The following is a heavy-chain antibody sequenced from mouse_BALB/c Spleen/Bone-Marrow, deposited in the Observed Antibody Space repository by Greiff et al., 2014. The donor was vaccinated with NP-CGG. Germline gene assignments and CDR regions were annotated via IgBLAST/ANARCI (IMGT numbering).Heavy chain of an antibody. CDR1: GYSFTGFN. D-gene: IGHD4-1*01. CDR3: ARAGGHNWYHFDY. V-gene: IGHV1-39*01. J-gene: IGHJ2*01. CDR2: IDPYYGGI. Sequence: EVQLQQSGPELAKPGASVKISCKASGYSFTGFNMNWVKQSNGKSLEWIGKIDPYYGGISYNLNFKGKATLTVDKSSSTAYMQLKSLTSEDSAVYYCARAGGHNWYHFDYWGQGTTLTVSS.